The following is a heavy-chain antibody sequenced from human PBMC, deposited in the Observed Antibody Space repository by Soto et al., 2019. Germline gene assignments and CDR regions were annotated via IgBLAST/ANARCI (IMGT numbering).Heavy chain of an antibody. V-gene: IGHV4-61*01. Sequence: QVQLQESGPGLVKPSETLSLTCTVSGGSFKSGSYSWSWIRQPPGKGLEWIGYVYHTGRTSYNPSLKSRVSISMDTSKNQFSQNLDSVTAADTAVYFCARDFAYFDSWGQGTLVTVSS. CDR2: VYHTGRT. J-gene: IGHJ4*02. D-gene: IGHD3-3*01. CDR3: ARDFAYFDS. CDR1: GGSFKSGSYS.